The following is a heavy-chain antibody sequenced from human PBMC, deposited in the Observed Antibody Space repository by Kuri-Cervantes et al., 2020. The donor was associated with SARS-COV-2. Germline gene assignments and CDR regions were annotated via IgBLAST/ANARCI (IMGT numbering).Heavy chain of an antibody. V-gene: IGHV1-18*01. Sequence: ASVKVSCKASGYTFTSYGSSWVRQAPGQGLEWMGWISAYNGNTNYAQKLQGRVTMTTDTSTSTAYMELRSLRSDDTAVYYCARGRDYDFWSGYPPVLYAFDIWGQGTMVTVSS. J-gene: IGHJ3*02. D-gene: IGHD3-3*01. CDR2: ISAYNGNT. CDR3: ARGRDYDFWSGYPPVLYAFDI. CDR1: GYTFTSYG.